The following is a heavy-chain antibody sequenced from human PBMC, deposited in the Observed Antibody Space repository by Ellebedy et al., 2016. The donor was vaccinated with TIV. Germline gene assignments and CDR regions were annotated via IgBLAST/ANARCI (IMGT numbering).Heavy chain of an antibody. V-gene: IGHV3-7*04. CDR1: GFTFSRYW. J-gene: IGHJ3*01. D-gene: IGHD2-2*01. Sequence: PGGSLRLSCATSGFTFSRYWMAWLRQAPGKGLEYVAHIKFDNIEKYYVDSVQGRFTISRDNARNSLYLQMDSLRVDDTAIYYCARDTVQVPDGDVFDVWGQGTMVTVSS. CDR2: IKFDNIEK. CDR3: ARDTVQVPDGDVFDV.